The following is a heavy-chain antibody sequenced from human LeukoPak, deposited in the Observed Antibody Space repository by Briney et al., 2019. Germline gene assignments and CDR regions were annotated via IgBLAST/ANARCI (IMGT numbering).Heavy chain of an antibody. Sequence: PGGSLRLSCAASGFTFSNYWMHWVRQAPGKGLVWVSRIDDDGSSTNYADSVKGRFTISRDNAKNTLYLQMNSLRAEDTAVYYCASENLGTFYFPWGQGTLVTVSS. D-gene: IGHD2/OR15-2a*01. J-gene: IGHJ5*02. V-gene: IGHV3-74*01. CDR3: ASENLGTFYFP. CDR2: IDDDGSST. CDR1: GFTFSNYW.